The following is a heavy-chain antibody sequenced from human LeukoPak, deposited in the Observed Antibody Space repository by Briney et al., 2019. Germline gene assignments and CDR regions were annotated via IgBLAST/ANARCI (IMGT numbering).Heavy chain of an antibody. Sequence: GGSLRLSCAASGFTFSSYSMNWVRQAPGKGLEWVSYISSSSSTIYYADSVKGRFTISRDNAKNSLYLQMNSLRAEETAVYYCARDMGSHYDSSGYYYWGQGTLVTVSS. CDR3: ARDMGSHYDSSGYYY. CDR1: GFTFSSYS. J-gene: IGHJ4*02. D-gene: IGHD3-22*01. V-gene: IGHV3-48*01. CDR2: ISSSSSTI.